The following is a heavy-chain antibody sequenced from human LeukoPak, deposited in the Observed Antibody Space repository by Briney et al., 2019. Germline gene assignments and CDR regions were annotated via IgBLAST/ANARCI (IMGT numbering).Heavy chain of an antibody. D-gene: IGHD6-6*01. CDR1: GFTVSNNY. CDR2: IYSGGST. CDR3: ARGGHIAARALNY. V-gene: IGHV3-53*05. J-gene: IGHJ4*02. Sequence: GGSLRLSCAASGFTVSNNYMSWVRQAPGKGLEWVSVIYSGGSTYYADSVKGRFTISRDNSKNTLYLQMNSLRAEDTAVYYCARGGHIAARALNYWGQGTLVTVSS.